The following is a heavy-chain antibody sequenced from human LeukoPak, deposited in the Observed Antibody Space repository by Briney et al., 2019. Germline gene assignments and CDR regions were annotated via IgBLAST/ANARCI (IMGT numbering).Heavy chain of an antibody. CDR2: INTDTGNP. CDR3: ARGKGYCSTTSCYGVYWFDP. Sequence: ASVKVSCKASGYTFISYAMNWVRQAPGQGLEWMGWINTDTGNPTYAQGFTGRFVFSLDTSVSTAYLQISSLKAEDTAVYYCARGKGYCSTTSCYGVYWFDPWGQGTLVTVSS. CDR1: GYTFISYA. D-gene: IGHD2-2*01. J-gene: IGHJ5*02. V-gene: IGHV7-4-1*02.